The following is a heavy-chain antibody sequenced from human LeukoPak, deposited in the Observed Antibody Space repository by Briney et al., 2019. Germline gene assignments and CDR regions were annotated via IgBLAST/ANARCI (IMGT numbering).Heavy chain of an antibody. Sequence: SVKVSCKASGGTFSSYAISWVRQAPGQGLEWMGGIIPIFGTANYAQKFQGRVTITADESTSTAYMELSSLRSEDMAVYYCARATISKTGDSQRYFDYWGQGTLVTVSS. CDR1: GGTFSSYA. J-gene: IGHJ4*02. CDR2: IIPIFGTA. V-gene: IGHV1-69*13. CDR3: ARATISKTGDSQRYFDY. D-gene: IGHD7-27*01.